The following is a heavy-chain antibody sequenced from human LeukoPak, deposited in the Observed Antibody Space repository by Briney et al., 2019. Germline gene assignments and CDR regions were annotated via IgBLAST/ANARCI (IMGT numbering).Heavy chain of an antibody. D-gene: IGHD2-8*01. J-gene: IGHJ4*02. CDR2: IYSGGNT. CDR3: ASGVSAALDD. CDR1: GFTVSSYY. Sequence: GGSLRLSCAASGFTVSSYYMTWVRQAPGKGLEWVSVIYSGGNTYYADSVKGRFTITRDNSKNTLYLQMNSLRAEDTAVYYCASGVSAALDDWGQGTLVTVSS. V-gene: IGHV3-53*01.